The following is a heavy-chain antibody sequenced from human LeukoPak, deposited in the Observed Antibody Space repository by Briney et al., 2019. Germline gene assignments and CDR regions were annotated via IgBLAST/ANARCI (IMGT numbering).Heavy chain of an antibody. J-gene: IGHJ5*02. Sequence: PGGSLRLSCAASGFTFDHYGMSWVRQAPGKGLEWVSCINWSGGSTGYADSVKGRFTISRDNAKSFLYLQMNSLRVEDTALYYCARGAPRGSQGWFDPWGQGTLVTVSS. CDR1: GFTFDHYG. V-gene: IGHV3-20*04. CDR2: INWSGGST. CDR3: ARGAPRGSQGWFDP. D-gene: IGHD1-26*01.